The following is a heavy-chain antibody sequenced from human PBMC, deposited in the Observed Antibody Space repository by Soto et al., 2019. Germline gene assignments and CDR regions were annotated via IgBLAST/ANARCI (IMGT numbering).Heavy chain of an antibody. J-gene: IGHJ6*02. CDR2: ISYDGSNK. V-gene: IGHV3-30-3*01. Sequence: GGSLRLSCAAAGFTFSSYAMHWVRQAPGKGLEWVAVISYDGSNKYYADSVKGRFTISRDNSKNTLYLQMNSLRAEDTAVYYCARVLRGGYSSSWPPYGMDVWGQGTTVTVSS. CDR1: GFTFSSYA. D-gene: IGHD6-13*01. CDR3: ARVLRGGYSSSWPPYGMDV.